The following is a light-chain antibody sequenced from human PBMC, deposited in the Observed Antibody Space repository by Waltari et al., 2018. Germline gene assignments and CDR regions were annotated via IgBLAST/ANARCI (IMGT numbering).Light chain of an antibody. Sequence: QSVLTQPPSVSGAPGQRVTISCTGSSSNIGARDGVHWYQQLPGTAPRLLIYGNNNRPAGVPDRFSGSKSGTSASLAITGLQAEDEADYYCQSYDGSHVVFGGGTKLTVL. J-gene: IGLJ2*01. CDR2: GNN. CDR3: QSYDGSHVV. V-gene: IGLV1-40*01. CDR1: SSNIGARDG.